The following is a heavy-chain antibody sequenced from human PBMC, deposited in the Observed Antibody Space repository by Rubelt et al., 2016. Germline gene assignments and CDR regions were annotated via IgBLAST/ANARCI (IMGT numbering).Heavy chain of an antibody. CDR1: GFTVSSNH. Sequence: EVQLVESGGGLVEPGGSLRLSCAASGFTVSSNHMSWVRQAPGTGLEWVSLIYSGGSPYYADSVNGRFTISRDNSKNTVYLQMNSLRAEDTAVYYWARGARPDYSPPGYWGQGTLVTVSS. CDR3: ARGARPDYSPPGY. J-gene: IGHJ4*02. CDR2: IYSGGSP. D-gene: IGHD1-14*01. V-gene: IGHV3-66*01.